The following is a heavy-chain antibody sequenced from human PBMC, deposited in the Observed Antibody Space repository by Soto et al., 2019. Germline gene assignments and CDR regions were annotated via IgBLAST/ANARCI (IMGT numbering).Heavy chain of an antibody. CDR1: GFTFSSYA. Sequence: GGSLRLSCAASGFTFSSYAMSWVRQAPGKGLEGVSGISGSGASTYYADSGKGRFTISRDNSKNTLYLQMNSLRGEDTAVYYCAKGLRPRSYSFEYYFDYWGQGTLVTVSS. J-gene: IGHJ4*02. D-gene: IGHD1-26*01. V-gene: IGHV3-23*01. CDR2: ISGSGAST. CDR3: AKGLRPRSYSFEYYFDY.